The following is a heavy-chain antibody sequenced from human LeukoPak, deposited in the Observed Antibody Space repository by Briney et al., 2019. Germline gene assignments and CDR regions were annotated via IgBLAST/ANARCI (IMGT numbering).Heavy chain of an antibody. D-gene: IGHD3-10*01. Sequence: PSETLSLTCAVYGGSFSGYYWTWARQPPGKGLEWIGEINHKGATNYNPSLKSRVTISLDTSKNQFSLKLSSVTAADTAVYYCARGPHFYGSGSYEYSYYYYYYGMDVWGKGTAVTVSS. J-gene: IGHJ6*04. CDR3: ARGPHFYGSGSYEYSYYYYYYGMDV. CDR1: GGSFSGYY. CDR2: INHKGAT. V-gene: IGHV4-34*01.